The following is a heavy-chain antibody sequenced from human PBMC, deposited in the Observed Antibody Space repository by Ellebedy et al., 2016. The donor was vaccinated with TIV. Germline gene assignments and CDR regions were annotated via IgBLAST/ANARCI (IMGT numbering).Heavy chain of an antibody. V-gene: IGHV3-43*02. CDR1: GFTFDDYA. CDR2: ISGDGGST. Sequence: GESLKISCAASGFTFDDYAMHWVRQAPGKGLEWVSLISGDGGSTYYADSVKGRFTISRDNAKNSLYLQMNSLRAEDTAVYYCARDWIGDSSGYRHFDYWGQGTLVTVSS. CDR3: ARDWIGDSSGYRHFDY. D-gene: IGHD3-22*01. J-gene: IGHJ4*02.